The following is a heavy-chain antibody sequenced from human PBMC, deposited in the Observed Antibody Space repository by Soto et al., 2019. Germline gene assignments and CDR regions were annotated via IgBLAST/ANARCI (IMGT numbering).Heavy chain of an antibody. V-gene: IGHV3-23*01. CDR3: ARGGIVARLFDP. CDR2: ISGSGGST. J-gene: IGHJ5*02. CDR1: GFTFSSYA. Sequence: SLRLSCAAPGFTFSSYAMSWVRQAPGKGLEWVSAISGSGGSTYYADSVKGRFTISRDNSKNTLYLQMNSLRAEDTAVYYCARGGIVARLFDPWGHGTLVTVSS. D-gene: IGHD6-6*01.